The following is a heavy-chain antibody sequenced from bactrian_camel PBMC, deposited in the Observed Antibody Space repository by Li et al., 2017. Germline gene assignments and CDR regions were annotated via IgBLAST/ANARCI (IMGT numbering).Heavy chain of an antibody. V-gene: IGHV3S63*01. Sequence: HVQLVESGGGLVQAGGSLRLSCLVSGLTSDYYSMGWFRQAPGKEREAVSCIRWNDGDRYYRDGVKGRFTISEDNAKNTLYLRLNVLKIEDTAMYYCVSGPDGGSWYGTGPWGQGTQVTVS. J-gene: IGHJ6*01. D-gene: IGHD6*01. CDR2: IRWNDGDR. CDR3: VSGPDGGSWYGTGP. CDR1: GLTSDYYS.